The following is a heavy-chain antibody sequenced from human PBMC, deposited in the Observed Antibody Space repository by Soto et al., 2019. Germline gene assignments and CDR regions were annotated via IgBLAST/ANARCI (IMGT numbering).Heavy chain of an antibody. V-gene: IGHV2-5*02. J-gene: IGHJ4*02. D-gene: IGHD4-17*01. Sequence: QITLKESGPTLVKPTPTLTLTCTFSGFSLSTNGVGVGWIRQPPGKALEWLALIYWDDSKHYSPSLKSRLTITEDTSRNQVVLTMTNMDPVDTATYYCAKKGGGDYILGYWGQGTLVTVSS. CDR3: AKKGGGDYILGY. CDR2: IYWDDSK. CDR1: GFSLSTNGVG.